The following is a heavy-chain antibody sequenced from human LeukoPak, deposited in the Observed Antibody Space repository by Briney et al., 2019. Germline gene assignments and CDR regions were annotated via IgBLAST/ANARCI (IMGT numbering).Heavy chain of an antibody. CDR3: ARGNMIRFGGVS. J-gene: IGHJ5*02. CDR1: VYIFINYD. CDR2: LNPNSGNR. Sequence: ASVKVFCKVCVYIFINYDINWVRHAPTQGFVWIGWLNPNSGNRGFARKFQDRVTLTRDTSISTAYMDLYSLTSEDTAVYYCARGNMIRFGGVSWGQGSLVTVSS. D-gene: IGHD3-16*01. V-gene: IGHV1-8*01.